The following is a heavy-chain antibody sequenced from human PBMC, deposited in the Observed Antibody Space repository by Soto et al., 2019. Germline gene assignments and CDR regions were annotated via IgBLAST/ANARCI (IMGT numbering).Heavy chain of an antibody. D-gene: IGHD4-17*01. Sequence: SETLSLTCVVYGGSFSGYYLTWIRQPPGKGMEWIGEIYHSGSTNYDPSLKSRVTIPVDRSKNQFSLKLRSVTAADTAVYYCARETYGDYVGYFDPWGQGIQVTVSS. CDR2: IYHSGST. J-gene: IGHJ5*02. V-gene: IGHV4-34*01. CDR3: ARETYGDYVGYFDP. CDR1: GGSFSGYY.